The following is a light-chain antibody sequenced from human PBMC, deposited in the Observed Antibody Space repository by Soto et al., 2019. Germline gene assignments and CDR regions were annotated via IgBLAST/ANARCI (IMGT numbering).Light chain of an antibody. CDR2: GNS. CDR1: SSNIGAGYD. CDR3: QSYDSSLSGWV. Sequence: QSALTQPPSVSGAPGQRVTISCTGSSSNIGAGYDVHWYQQLPGTAPKLLIYGNSNRPSGVPDRFSGSKSGTSASLAITGLQAEEEADYYCQSYDSSLSGWVFGGGTQLTVL. V-gene: IGLV1-40*01. J-gene: IGLJ3*02.